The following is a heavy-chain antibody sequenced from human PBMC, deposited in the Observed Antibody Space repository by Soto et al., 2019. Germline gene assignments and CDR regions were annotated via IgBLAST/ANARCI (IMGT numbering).Heavy chain of an antibody. J-gene: IGHJ5*02. CDR3: ARERAAFMAVASNWFDP. CDR2: TYYRSKWYN. CDR1: GDSVSSSSAA. Sequence: SQTLSLTCAISGDSVSSSSAAWNWIRQSPSRGLEWLGRTYYRSKWYNDYAVSVKSRITINPDTSKNQFSLQLNSVTPEDTAVYYCARERAAFMAVASNWFDPWGQGTLVTVSS. V-gene: IGHV6-1*01. D-gene: IGHD6-19*01.